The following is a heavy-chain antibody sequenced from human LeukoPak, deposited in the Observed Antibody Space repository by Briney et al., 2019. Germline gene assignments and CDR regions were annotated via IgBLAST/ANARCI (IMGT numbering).Heavy chain of an antibody. CDR1: GGSISSGGYY. V-gene: IGHV4-30-2*01. D-gene: IGHD3-3*01. CDR3: ASLFGVVTALDY. J-gene: IGHJ4*02. CDR2: IYHSGRT. Sequence: SETLSLTCTVSGGSISSGGYYCSWIRQPPGKGQEWIGYIYHSGRTYYNPSLKSRVTISVDRSKNQFSLKLSSVTAADTAVYYCASLFGVVTALDYSGQGTLLTVS.